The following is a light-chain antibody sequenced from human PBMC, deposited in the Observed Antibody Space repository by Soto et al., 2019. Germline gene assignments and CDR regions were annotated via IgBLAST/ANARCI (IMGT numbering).Light chain of an antibody. CDR3: QQRSDWPIT. CDR2: DAS. CDR1: QSVSIY. Sequence: EIVLTQSPATLSLSPGESAALSCRASQSVSIYLAWYQQKPGQAPRLLIYDASNRATGIPARFSGSGSGTDFTLTINSLEPEDCAVYFCQQRSDWPITFGQGTRLEIK. J-gene: IGKJ5*01. V-gene: IGKV3-11*01.